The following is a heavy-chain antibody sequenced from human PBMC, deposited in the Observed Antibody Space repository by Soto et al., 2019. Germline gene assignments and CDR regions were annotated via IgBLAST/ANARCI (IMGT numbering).Heavy chain of an antibody. D-gene: IGHD4-17*01. CDR3: ARDIMVYGDYDKFGY. J-gene: IGHJ4*02. Sequence: ASVKLSCKASGYTFSSYGISLVRQAPGQGLEWMGWISAYNGNTNYAQKLQGRVTMTTDTSTSTAYMELRSLRSDDTAVYYCARDIMVYGDYDKFGYWGQGTLVTVSS. CDR1: GYTFSSYG. V-gene: IGHV1-18*01. CDR2: ISAYNGNT.